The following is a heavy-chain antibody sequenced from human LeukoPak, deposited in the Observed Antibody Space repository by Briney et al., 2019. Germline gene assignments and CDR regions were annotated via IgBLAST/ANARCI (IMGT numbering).Heavy chain of an antibody. J-gene: IGHJ6*03. CDR2: INSNSGGT. CDR3: ARVRRPEYSSSSYYYYMDV. CDR1: GYTFTGYY. V-gene: IGHV1-2*02. Sequence: GASVKVSCKASGYTFTGYYMHWVRQAPGQGLEWKGWINSNSGGTNYAQKFQGRVTMTRDTSTTTAYMELNRLRSDDTAVYYCARVRRPEYSSSSYYYYMDVWGKGTTVTVSS. D-gene: IGHD6-6*01.